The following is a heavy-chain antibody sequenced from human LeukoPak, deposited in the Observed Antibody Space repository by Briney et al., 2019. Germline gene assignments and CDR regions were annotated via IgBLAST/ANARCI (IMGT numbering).Heavy chain of an antibody. D-gene: IGHD3-22*01. CDR1: GASISSGDYY. CDR2: TYYSGRT. CDR3: ARPYYYDSRIDP. Sequence: SPTLSLTCTVSGASISSGDYYWSWLRQPPGKGLEWIGYTYYSGRTYYNPSLKNRVSISVDTSKSQFSLNLSSVTAAYTAVYYCARPYYYDSRIDPWGQGTLVTVSS. J-gene: IGHJ5*02. V-gene: IGHV4-30-4*01.